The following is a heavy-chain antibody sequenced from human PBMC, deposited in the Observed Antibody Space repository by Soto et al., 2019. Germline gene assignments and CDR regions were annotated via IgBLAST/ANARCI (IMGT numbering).Heavy chain of an antibody. V-gene: IGHV3-23*01. CDR2: ILGGGAST. D-gene: IGHD1-20*01. J-gene: IGHJ4*02. CDR3: ARVYN. CDR1: GLTFSTYV. Sequence: LRVTCAASGLTFSTYVMNWVRQAPGQGLEWVSSILGGGASTYYADSVKGRFTISRDNSKNTVYLQMNSLRVEDTAVYFCARVYNWGQVTQVTVSS.